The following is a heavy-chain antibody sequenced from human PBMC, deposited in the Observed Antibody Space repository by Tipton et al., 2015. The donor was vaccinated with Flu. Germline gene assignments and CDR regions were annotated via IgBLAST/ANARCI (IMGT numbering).Heavy chain of an antibody. D-gene: IGHD3/OR15-3a*01. Sequence: LVQPSETLSLTCTVSGDSIGGAYWSWIRQPPGKGLEWLGYLYDRERTTYNPPLTSRVTISVDTSKNQFFLKMSSVTAADTAVYYCARRGTGTGLADWGQGTLVTVSS. V-gene: IGHV4-59*13. CDR3: ARRGTGTGLAD. CDR1: GDSIGGAY. CDR2: LYDRERT. J-gene: IGHJ4*02.